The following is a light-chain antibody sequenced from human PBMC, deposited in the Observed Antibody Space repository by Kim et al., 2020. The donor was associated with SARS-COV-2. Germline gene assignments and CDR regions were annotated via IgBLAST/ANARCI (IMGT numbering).Light chain of an antibody. CDR3: LLYYGGGWV. Sequence: PGGTVTLTCASSTGAVTSDFYPSWFQQKPGQAPRALFYGTTNKHSWTPARFSGSLLGDKATLTLSGVRPEDEADYYCLLYYGGGWVFGGGTQLTVL. V-gene: IGLV7-43*01. CDR2: GTT. CDR1: TGAVTSDFY. J-gene: IGLJ3*02.